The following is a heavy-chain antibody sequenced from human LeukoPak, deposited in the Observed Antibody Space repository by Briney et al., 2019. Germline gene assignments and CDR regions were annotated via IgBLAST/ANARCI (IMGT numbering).Heavy chain of an antibody. CDR1: GYTFTGYY. Sequence: ASVKVSCKASGYTFTGYYMHWVRQAPGQGLEWMGWINPNSGGTNYAQKFQGRVTMTRDTSISTAYMELSRLRSEDTAVYYCARVVGATYAAAFAIWGQGTMVTVSS. J-gene: IGHJ3*02. D-gene: IGHD1-26*01. V-gene: IGHV1-2*02. CDR3: ARVVGATYAAAFAI. CDR2: INPNSGGT.